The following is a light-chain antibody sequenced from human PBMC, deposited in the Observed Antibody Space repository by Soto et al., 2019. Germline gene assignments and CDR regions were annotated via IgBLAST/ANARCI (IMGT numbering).Light chain of an antibody. CDR2: GAS. V-gene: IGKV3-20*01. CDR3: QQYGNSPET. J-gene: IGKJ1*01. CDR1: QSVSNNY. Sequence: EIVLTQSPGTLSLSPGERATLSCRASQSVSNNYLAWYQQKPGQAPRLLIYGASNRATGIPDRFSGSGSGTDFSLTISRLEPEDFAVYYCQQYGNSPETFGQGTKVDIK.